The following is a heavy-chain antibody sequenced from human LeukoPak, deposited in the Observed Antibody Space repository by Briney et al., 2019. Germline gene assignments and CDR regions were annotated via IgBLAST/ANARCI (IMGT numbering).Heavy chain of an antibody. D-gene: IGHD3-10*01. V-gene: IGHV3-23*01. Sequence: AGGSLRLSCAASEFTFSNYAISWVRQAPVKGLKWVSLISGSGGSTYYADSVKGRFTISRDNSKNTLYLQMDSLRAEDTAVYYCAKDVRVGEYYGSGTYFDCWGQGTLVTVSS. CDR2: ISGSGGST. J-gene: IGHJ4*02. CDR3: AKDVRVGEYYGSGTYFDC. CDR1: EFTFSNYA.